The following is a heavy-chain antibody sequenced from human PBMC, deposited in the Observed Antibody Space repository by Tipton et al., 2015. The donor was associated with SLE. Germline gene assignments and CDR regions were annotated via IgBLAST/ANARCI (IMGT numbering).Heavy chain of an antibody. CDR1: GYSISSGYY. V-gene: IGHV4-38-2*02. Sequence: TLSLTCTVSGYSISSGYYWGWIRQPPGKGLEWIGSIYHSGSTYYNPSLKSRVTISVDTSKNQFSLKLSSVTAADTAVYYCARDLTTYYDYVWGLSKGHFDYWGQGTLGTVSS. J-gene: IGHJ4*02. CDR2: IYHSGST. CDR3: ARDLTTYYDYVWGLSKGHFDY. D-gene: IGHD3-16*01.